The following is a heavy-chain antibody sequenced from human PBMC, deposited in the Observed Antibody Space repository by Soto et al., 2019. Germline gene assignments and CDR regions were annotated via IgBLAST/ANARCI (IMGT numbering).Heavy chain of an antibody. D-gene: IGHD3-10*01. CDR3: ARHVIRSMVRGVIIKPLYYYYMDV. V-gene: IGHV4-39*01. J-gene: IGHJ6*03. CDR2: IYYSGST. Sequence: SETLSLTCTVSGGSISSSSYYWGWIRQPPGKGLEWIGSIYYSGSTYYNPSLKSPVTISVDTSKNQFSLKLSSVTAADTAVYYCARHVIRSMVRGVIIKPLYYYYMDVWGKGTTVTVSS. CDR1: GGSISSSSYY.